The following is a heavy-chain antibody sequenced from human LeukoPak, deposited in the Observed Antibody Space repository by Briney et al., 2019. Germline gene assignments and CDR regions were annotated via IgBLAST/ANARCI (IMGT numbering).Heavy chain of an antibody. CDR1: GFTFDDYA. CDR2: ISWNSGSI. CDR3: AKDIDGSGWSRTFDY. J-gene: IGHJ4*02. V-gene: IGHV3-9*01. Sequence: GRSLRLSCAASGFTFDDYAMHWVRQAPGKGLEWVSGISWNSGSIGYADSVKGRFTISRDNAKNSLYLQMNSLRAEDTALYYCAKDIDGSGWSRTFDYWGQGTLVTVSS. D-gene: IGHD6-19*01.